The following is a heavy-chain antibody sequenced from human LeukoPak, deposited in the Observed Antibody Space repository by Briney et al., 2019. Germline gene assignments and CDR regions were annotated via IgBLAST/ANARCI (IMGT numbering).Heavy chain of an antibody. CDR1: GGSISSHY. V-gene: IGHV4-59*11. J-gene: IGHJ5*02. Sequence: SETLSLTCTVSGGSISSHYWSWIRQPPGKGLEWSGYIYYSGSTNYNPSLKSRVTISVDTSKNQFSLKLSSVTAADTAVYYCARDVGRFDPWGQGTLVTVSS. D-gene: IGHD7-27*01. CDR3: ARDVGRFDP. CDR2: IYYSGST.